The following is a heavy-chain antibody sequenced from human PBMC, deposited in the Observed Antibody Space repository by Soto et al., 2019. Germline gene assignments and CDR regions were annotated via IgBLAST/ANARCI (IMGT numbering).Heavy chain of an antibody. J-gene: IGHJ3*02. CDR1: GYTLTELS. CDR2: IDPEVGKA. D-gene: IGHD3-22*01. V-gene: IGHV1-24*01. CDR3: VSCDSSAPDAFDI. Sequence: ASVKVSCKVSGYTLTELSLHWVRQAPGKGLEWMGGIDPEVGKANYAQKFQGRVTITADESTSTAYMELSSLRSEDTAVYYRVSCDSSAPDAFDIWGQRTMVTVSS.